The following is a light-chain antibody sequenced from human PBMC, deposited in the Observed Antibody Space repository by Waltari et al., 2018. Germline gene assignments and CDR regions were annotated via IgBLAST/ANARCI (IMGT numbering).Light chain of an antibody. CDR3: QHYDKWLRYS. CDR2: GAS. CDR1: QSISTN. V-gene: IGKV3-15*01. J-gene: IGKJ2*01. Sequence: IVMTQSPATLSVSPGERATLSCRASQSISTNLAWFQGKPGQAPRRLIYGASTRANGVPARFSGSGSGTYFTLVISSLRSEDFAVYYCQHYDKWLRYSFGQGTKVEIK.